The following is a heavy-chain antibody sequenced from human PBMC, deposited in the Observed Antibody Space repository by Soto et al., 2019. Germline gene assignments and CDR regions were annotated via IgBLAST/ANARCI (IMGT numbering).Heavy chain of an antibody. CDR3: VRYGGKTLDY. CDR2: ISGSGGST. D-gene: IGHD2-15*01. CDR1: GFTFSNYA. Sequence: GGSLRLSCAASGFTFSNYAMSWVRQAPGKGLEWVSAISGSGGSTYYADSVKGRFTISRDNSKNTLYLQWRSLRASDTATYYCVRYGGKTLDYWGQGTLVTVS. V-gene: IGHV3-23*01. J-gene: IGHJ4*02.